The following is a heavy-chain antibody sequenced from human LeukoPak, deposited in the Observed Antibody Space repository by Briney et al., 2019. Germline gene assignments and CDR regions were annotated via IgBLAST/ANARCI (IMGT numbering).Heavy chain of an antibody. CDR1: GGSISSGSYY. D-gene: IGHD1-1*01. CDR3: ARAGFPAFDI. Sequence: SQTLSLTXTVSGGSISSGSYYWSWIRQPAGKGLGWIGRIYTSGSTNYNPSLKSRVTISVDTSKNQFSLKLSSVTAADTAVYYCARAGFPAFDIWGQGTMVTVSS. J-gene: IGHJ3*02. V-gene: IGHV4-61*02. CDR2: IYTSGST.